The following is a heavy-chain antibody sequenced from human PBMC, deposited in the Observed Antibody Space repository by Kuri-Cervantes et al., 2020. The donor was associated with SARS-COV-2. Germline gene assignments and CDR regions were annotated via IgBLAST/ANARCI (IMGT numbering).Heavy chain of an antibody. V-gene: IGHV4-4*07. Sequence: GSLRLSCTVSGGSTSSYYWSWIRQPAGKGLEWIGRIYTSGSTNYNPSLKSRVTMSVDTSKNQFSLKLSSVTAADTAVYYCARDLSAGPNWFDPWGQGTLVTVSS. CDR3: ARDLSAGPNWFDP. CDR2: IYTSGST. D-gene: IGHD6-13*01. J-gene: IGHJ5*02. CDR1: GGSTSSYY.